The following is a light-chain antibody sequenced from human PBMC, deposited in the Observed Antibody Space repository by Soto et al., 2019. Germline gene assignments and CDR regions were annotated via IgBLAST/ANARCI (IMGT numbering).Light chain of an antibody. CDR2: GAS. V-gene: IGKV3-20*01. CDR3: QQYGRT. Sequence: EIVLTQSPGTLSLSPGERATLSCRASQSVSSSYLAWYQQKPGQAPRLLIYGASSRATGIPDRFSGSGSGTDFTLTISRLEPEYFAVYYSQQYGRTFGHGTKVEIK. CDR1: QSVSSSY. J-gene: IGKJ1*01.